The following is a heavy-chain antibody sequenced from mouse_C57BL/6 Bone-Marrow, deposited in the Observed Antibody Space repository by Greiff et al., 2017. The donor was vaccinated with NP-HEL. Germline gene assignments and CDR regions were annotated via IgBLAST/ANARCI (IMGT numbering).Heavy chain of an antibody. J-gene: IGHJ2*01. CDR1: GYAFSSSW. V-gene: IGHV1-82*01. D-gene: IGHD4-1*01. CDR3: ARDLSWDPFDY. CDR2: IYPGDGDT. Sequence: VQLQQSGPELVKPGASVKISCKASGYAFSSSWMNWVKQRPGKGLEWIGRIYPGDGDTNYNGKFKGKATLTADKASSTAYMQISSLTSEDSAVYFCARDLSWDPFDYWGQGTTLTVSS.